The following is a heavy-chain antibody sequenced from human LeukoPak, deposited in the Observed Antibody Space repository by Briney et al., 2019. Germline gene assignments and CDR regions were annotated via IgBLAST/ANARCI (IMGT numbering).Heavy chain of an antibody. J-gene: IGHJ4*02. D-gene: IGHD3-10*01. Sequence: SETLSLTCAVSGGSLSGWYWSWIRQPPGKGLEWIGHIYGSGTTNYNPSLKSRVTMSVDSSKNQFSLKLTSVTAADTAVYYCARLTTMVRGVKWAFDYWGQGTLVTVSS. CDR2: IYGSGTT. V-gene: IGHV4-59*01. CDR1: GGSLSGWY. CDR3: ARLTTMVRGVKWAFDY.